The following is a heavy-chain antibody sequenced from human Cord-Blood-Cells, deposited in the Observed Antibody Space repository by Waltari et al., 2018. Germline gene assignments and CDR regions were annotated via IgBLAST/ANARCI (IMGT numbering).Heavy chain of an antibody. D-gene: IGHD6-6*01. CDR1: GFSLSTSGVG. J-gene: IGHJ2*01. V-gene: IGHV2-5*01. Sequence: QITLKESCPTLVKPTQTLTLTCTFSGFSLSTSGVGVGWIRQPPGKALEWLALIYWYDDKRYSPSLKSRLTITKDTSKNQVVLTMTNMDHVDTATYCCAHRRRTIVAARPDWYFDLWGRGTLVAVS. CDR3: AHRRRTIVAARPDWYFDL. CDR2: IYWYDDK.